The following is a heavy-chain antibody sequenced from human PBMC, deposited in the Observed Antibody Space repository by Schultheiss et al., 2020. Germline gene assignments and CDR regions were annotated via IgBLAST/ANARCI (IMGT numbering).Heavy chain of an antibody. CDR3: ARDLVSYYYYYGMDV. CDR2: INPSGGST. Sequence: ASVKVSCKASGYTFTSYYMHWVRQAPGQGLEWMGIINPSGGSTSYAQKFQGRVTMTRDTSTSTVYMDLSSLRSEDTAVYYCARDLVSYYYYYGMDVWGQGTTVTVSS. D-gene: IGHD6-6*01. CDR1: GYTFTSYY. J-gene: IGHJ6*02. V-gene: IGHV1-46*01.